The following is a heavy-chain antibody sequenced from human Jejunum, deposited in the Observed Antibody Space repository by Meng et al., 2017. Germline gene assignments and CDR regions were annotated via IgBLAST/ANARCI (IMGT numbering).Heavy chain of an antibody. CDR2: IYWDDDK. J-gene: IGHJ5*02. CDR3: AHRIAYSSDYNVGWFDP. CDR1: GFSLRTRTVG. Sequence: QITFKGSGPTQGKPTEPLTLTCTFSGFSLRTRTVGVGWLRQPPGKALECLALIYWDDDKRYNPSLKNRLSITKDTSENQVVLTMTNMDPADTATYYCAHRIAYSSDYNVGWFDPWGPGFLVTVSS. D-gene: IGHD6-25*01. V-gene: IGHV2-5*02.